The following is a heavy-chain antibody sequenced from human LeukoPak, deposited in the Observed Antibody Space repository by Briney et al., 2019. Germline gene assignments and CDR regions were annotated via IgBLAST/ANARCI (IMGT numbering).Heavy chain of an antibody. CDR1: GGSFSGYY. CDR3: ARYRLAGLYSGYARRHAFDI. V-gene: IGHV4-34*01. J-gene: IGHJ3*02. Sequence: SETLSLTCAVYGGSFSGYYWSWIRQPPGKGLEWIGEINHSGSTNYNPSLKSRVTISVDTSKNQFSLKLSSVTAADTAVYYCARYRLAGLYSGYARRHAFDIWGQGTMVTVSS. D-gene: IGHD5-12*01. CDR2: INHSGST.